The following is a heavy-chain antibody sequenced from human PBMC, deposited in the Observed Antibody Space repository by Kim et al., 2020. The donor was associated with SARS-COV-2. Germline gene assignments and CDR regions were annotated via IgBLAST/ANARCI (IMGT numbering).Heavy chain of an antibody. D-gene: IGHD5-18*01. J-gene: IGHJ5*02. V-gene: IGHV1-2*02. Sequence: KFQGRVTMTRDTSISTAYMELSRLRSDDTAVYYCARGRGGYSYDYGWFDPWGQGTLVTVSS. CDR3: ARGRGGYSYDYGWFDP.